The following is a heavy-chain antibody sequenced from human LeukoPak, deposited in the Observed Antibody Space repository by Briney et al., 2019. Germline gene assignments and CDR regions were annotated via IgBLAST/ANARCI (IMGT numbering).Heavy chain of an antibody. J-gene: IGHJ4*02. CDR1: GYTFTSHG. V-gene: IGHV1-18*01. D-gene: IGHD6-13*01. CDR2: ISTYNGNT. Sequence: ASVKVSCKASGYTFTSHGISWVRQAPGQGLEWMGWISTYNGNTNYAQKLQGRVSMTTDTSTSTAYMDLRSLRSDDTAVYYCARDPLSSSSFDLWGQGTLVTVSS. CDR3: ARDPLSSSSFDL.